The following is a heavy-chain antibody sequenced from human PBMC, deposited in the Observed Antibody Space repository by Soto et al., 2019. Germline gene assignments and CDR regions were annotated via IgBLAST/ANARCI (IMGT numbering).Heavy chain of an antibody. V-gene: IGHV4-39*02. Sequence: QLQLQESGPGHVRPSETVSIKCTVSGASFSSSASYWAWVRQPPGKGLEWIGTVSYSDNTYYNPSLKSRLSISMDTSGNHFSLELRSVTAADTAVYYCALALGPTTGLDYWGQGTLVTVSS. CDR2: VSYSDNT. D-gene: IGHD1-26*01. J-gene: IGHJ4*02. CDR1: GASFSSSASY. CDR3: ALALGPTTGLDY.